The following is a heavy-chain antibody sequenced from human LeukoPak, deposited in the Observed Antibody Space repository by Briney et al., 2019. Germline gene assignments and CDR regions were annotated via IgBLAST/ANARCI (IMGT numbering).Heavy chain of an antibody. J-gene: IGHJ3*02. CDR3: ARSPRDGYHDAFDI. V-gene: IGHV5-51*01. CDR2: IYPADSET. D-gene: IGHD5-24*01. Sequence: GESLRISCQGSGYSFTNYWITLVRQMPGKGLEWMGIIYPADSETKYSPSFQGQVTISADKSITTAYLQWSSLKASDTAIYYCARSPRDGYHDAFDIWGQGTMVTVSS. CDR1: GYSFTNYW.